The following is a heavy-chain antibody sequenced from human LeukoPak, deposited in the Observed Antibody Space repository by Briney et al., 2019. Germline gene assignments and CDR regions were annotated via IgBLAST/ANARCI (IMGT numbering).Heavy chain of an antibody. V-gene: IGHV3-7*03. CDR3: ARDLPDVLTGYSDNAFDI. CDR2: IKQDGSDT. CDR1: GNYW. Sequence: GGSLRLSCAASGNYWMTWVRQTPGKGLEWVANIKQDGSDTNYVDSVKGRFTISRDNAKRLLYLQMDSLRAEDTAVYYCARDLPDVLTGYSDNAFDIWGQGTMVTVSS. J-gene: IGHJ3*02. D-gene: IGHD3-9*01.